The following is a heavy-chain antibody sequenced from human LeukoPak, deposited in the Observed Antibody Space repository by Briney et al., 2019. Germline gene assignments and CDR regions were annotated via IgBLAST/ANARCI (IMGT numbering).Heavy chain of an antibody. CDR3: ARGAYSSGWAYFDH. J-gene: IGHJ4*02. CDR2: ISFSVNTK. V-gene: IGHV3-48*04. D-gene: IGHD6-19*01. CDR1: GFTFSSYW. Sequence: GGSLRLSCAASGFTFSSYWMTWVRQAPGKGLEWVSYISFSVNTKYYGDSVKGRFTISRDNAKNSLYLHMDSLRAEDTAVYYCARGAYSSGWAYFDHWGQGTLVTVSS.